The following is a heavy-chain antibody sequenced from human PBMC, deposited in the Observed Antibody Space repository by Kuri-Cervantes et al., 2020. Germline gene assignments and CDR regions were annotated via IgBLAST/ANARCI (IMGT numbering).Heavy chain of an antibody. CDR3: AREYSGSYSRYYGMDV. Sequence: ASVKVSCKASGYTFTGYYMHWVRQAPGQGLEWMGWINLNSGGTNYAQKFQGRVTMTEDTSTDTAYMELSSLGSEDTAVYYCAREYSGSYSRYYGMDVWGQGTTVTVSS. D-gene: IGHD1-26*01. V-gene: IGHV1-2*02. J-gene: IGHJ6*02. CDR1: GYTFTGYY. CDR2: INLNSGGT.